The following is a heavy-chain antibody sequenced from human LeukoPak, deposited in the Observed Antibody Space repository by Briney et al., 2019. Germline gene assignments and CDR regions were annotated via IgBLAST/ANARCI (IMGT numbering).Heavy chain of an antibody. Sequence: GESLKISCKGSGYTFKYYWTGWVRQMPGKGLEWMGMIYSGDSDTRHSLSFQGRVTFSDDKSINSAYMEWGRREGSGTAMYYCARQSDGGNFKMDYWGKGTLVTVSS. CDR2: IYSGDSDT. CDR1: GYTFKYYW. D-gene: IGHD4-23*01. V-gene: IGHV5-51*01. CDR3: ARQSDGGNFKMDY. J-gene: IGHJ4*02.